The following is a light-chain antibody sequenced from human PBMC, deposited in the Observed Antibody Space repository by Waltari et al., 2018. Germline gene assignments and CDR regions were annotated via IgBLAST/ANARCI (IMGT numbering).Light chain of an antibody. CDR3: FSCTSANAVV. CDR1: SSDIGYYNY. J-gene: IGLJ3*02. CDR2: EVR. Sequence: QSALTQPASLSASPGQSITISCAGTSSDIGYYNYNSWYQQHPNRAPQLLIYEVRTRAKGVILRFSASKAGNTASLSMFGVKAEEKAVYFCFSCTSANAVVFGGGTQLTV. V-gene: IGLV2-14*01.